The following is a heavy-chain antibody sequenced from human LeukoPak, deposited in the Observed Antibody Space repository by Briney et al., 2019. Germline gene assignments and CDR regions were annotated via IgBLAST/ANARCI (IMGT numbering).Heavy chain of an antibody. CDR2: INPNSGGT. CDR1: GYTFTGYY. J-gene: IGHJ6*02. V-gene: IGHV1-2*02. CDR3: ARSYDFSSRYYYGMDV. D-gene: IGHD3-3*01. Sequence: ASVKVSCKASGYTFTGYYMHWVRQAPGQGLEWMGWINPNSGGTNYAQKFQGRVTMTRDTSISTAYMELSRLRSDDTAVYYCARSYDFSSRYYYGMDVWGQGTTVTVSS.